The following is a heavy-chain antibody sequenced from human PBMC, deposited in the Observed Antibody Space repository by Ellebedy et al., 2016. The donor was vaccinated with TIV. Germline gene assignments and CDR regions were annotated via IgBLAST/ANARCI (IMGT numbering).Heavy chain of an antibody. D-gene: IGHD3/OR15-3a*01. CDR2: IYYSGST. Sequence: MPSETLSLTCTVSGGSISSYYWSWIRQPPGKGLEWIGYIYYSGSTNYNPSLKSRVTISVDTSKNQFSLKLSSVTAADTAVYYCARHSDDSDFWRDTFDYWGQGTLVTVSS. CDR1: GGSISSYY. V-gene: IGHV4-59*08. J-gene: IGHJ4*02. CDR3: ARHSDDSDFWRDTFDY.